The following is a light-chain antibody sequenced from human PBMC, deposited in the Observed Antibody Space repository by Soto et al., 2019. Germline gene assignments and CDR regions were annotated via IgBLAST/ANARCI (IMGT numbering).Light chain of an antibody. V-gene: IGLV9-49*03. CDR1: SGYSNYK. CDR3: GTDHASGSNFGWV. J-gene: IGLJ3*02. CDR2: VGAGGIVE. Sequence: QLVLTQPPSASASLGASVTLTCTLSSGYSNYKVDWYQQRPGRGPRFVMRVGAGGIVESKGDGIPDRFSVLGSGLNRYLTINNIQEEDESDYHCGTDHASGSNFGWVFGGGTKLTV.